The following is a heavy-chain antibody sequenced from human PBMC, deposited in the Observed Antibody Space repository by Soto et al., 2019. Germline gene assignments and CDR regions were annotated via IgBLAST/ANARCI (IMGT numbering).Heavy chain of an antibody. J-gene: IGHJ6*02. D-gene: IGHD6-13*01. CDR3: AKDRSSSWYVGYYYYGMDV. CDR1: GFTFSSYG. V-gene: IGHV3-30*18. Sequence: GGSLRLSCAASGFTFSSYGMHWVRQAPGKGLEWVAVISYDGSNKYYADSVKGRFTISRDNSKNTLYLQMNSLRAEDTAVYYCAKDRSSSWYVGYYYYGMDVWGQGTTVTVS. CDR2: ISYDGSNK.